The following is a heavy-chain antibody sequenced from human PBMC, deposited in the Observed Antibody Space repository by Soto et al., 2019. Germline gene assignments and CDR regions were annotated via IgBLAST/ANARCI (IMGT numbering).Heavy chain of an antibody. J-gene: IGHJ4*02. D-gene: IGHD5-18*01. CDR3: TTDLHGYSCVRGQFDY. CDR2: IKSKIDGGTT. Sequence: GGSLRLSCAASGFTFSNAWMNWVRQAPGKGLEWVGRIKSKIDGGTTDYAAPVKGRFTISRDDSKNTLYLQMNSLKTEDTAVYYCTTDLHGYSCVRGQFDYWGQGTLVTVSS. CDR1: GFTFSNAW. V-gene: IGHV3-15*07.